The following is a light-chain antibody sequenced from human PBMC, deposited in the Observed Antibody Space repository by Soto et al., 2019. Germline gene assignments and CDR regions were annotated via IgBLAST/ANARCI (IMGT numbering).Light chain of an antibody. CDR3: SSYTSSTTYV. CDR1: SSDVGGYNY. V-gene: IGLV2-14*01. J-gene: IGLJ1*01. CDR2: EVN. Sequence: QSVLTQPASVSGSPGQSITISCTGTSSDVGGYNYVSWYQQYPGKAPKLIVYEVNNRPSGGSGRFSGSKSGNTASLTISGLLADDEADYYCSSYTSSTTYVFGTGTKLTVL.